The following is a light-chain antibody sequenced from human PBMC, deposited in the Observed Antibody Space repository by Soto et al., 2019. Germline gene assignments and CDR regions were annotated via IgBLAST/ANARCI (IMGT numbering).Light chain of an antibody. V-gene: IGLV2-14*01. CDR3: SSYTSSSTSVV. J-gene: IGLJ2*01. CDR1: SSDLGGYNY. CDR2: DVR. Sequence: QSALTQRASVSGSPGQSSTLSCTGNSSDLGGYNYVSWYQQHPGNAPKLMIYDVRIRPSGVSNRFSGSKSGNTDSLTISGLQAEDEADYYCSSYTSSSTSVVFGGGTQLTAL.